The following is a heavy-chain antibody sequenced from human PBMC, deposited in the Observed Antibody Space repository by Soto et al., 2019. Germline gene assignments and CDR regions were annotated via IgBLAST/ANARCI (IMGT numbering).Heavy chain of an antibody. V-gene: IGHV3-21*01. J-gene: IGHJ4*02. D-gene: IGHD6-13*01. CDR1: GFTFSSYS. Sequence: PGGSLRLSCAASGFTFSSYSMNWVRQAPGKGLEWVSSISSSSSYIYYADSVKGRFTISRDNAKNSLYLQMNSLRAEDTAVYYCAREGVIAAAGTGYIYWGQGTLVTVSS. CDR2: ISSSSSYI. CDR3: AREGVIAAAGTGYIY.